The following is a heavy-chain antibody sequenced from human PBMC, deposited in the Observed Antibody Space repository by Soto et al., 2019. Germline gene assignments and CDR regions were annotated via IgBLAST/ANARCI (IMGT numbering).Heavy chain of an antibody. CDR1: GFTFSSHD. D-gene: IGHD3-16*01. J-gene: IGHJ4*02. Sequence: EVQLLESGGGLVQPGGSLRLSCSASGFTFSSHDMIWVRQAPGKGLEWVSGVSGAGITSYADSEKGRFTISRDKSRNTLYLQMNSLRVEDTAVYYCVKGFWGDYWGQGTLVTVSS. V-gene: IGHV3-23*01. CDR2: VSGAGIT. CDR3: VKGFWGDY.